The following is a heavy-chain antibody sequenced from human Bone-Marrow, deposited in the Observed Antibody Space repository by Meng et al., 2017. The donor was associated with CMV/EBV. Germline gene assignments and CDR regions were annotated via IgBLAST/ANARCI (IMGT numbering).Heavy chain of an antibody. CDR2: INGDGSST. D-gene: IGHD3-10*01. V-gene: IGHV3-74*01. J-gene: IGHJ6*02. Sequence: GGSLRLSCAVSGFPFISYWMHWVRQAPGKGLVWVSRINGDGSSTSYADSVKGRFTISRDNAKNTLYLQMNSLRAEDTAVYYCARDSSVTMVRGGETQYYHAMDDWGQGTTVTVSS. CDR3: ARDSSVTMVRGGETQYYHAMDD. CDR1: GFPFISYW.